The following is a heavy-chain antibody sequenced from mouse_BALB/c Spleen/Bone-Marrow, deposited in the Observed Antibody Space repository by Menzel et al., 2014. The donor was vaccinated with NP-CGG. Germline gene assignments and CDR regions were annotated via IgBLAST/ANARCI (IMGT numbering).Heavy chain of an antibody. CDR2: IDPANVNT. J-gene: IGHJ2*01. Sequence: VQLQQSGAELVKPGASVKLSCTASGFNIKDTYMHWGKQRPEQGLEWIGRIDPANVNTKYDPKFQGKATITADTSSDTAYLQLSSLTSEDTAVYYCASYFYGYYFDYWGQGTALTVSS. D-gene: IGHD1-1*02. CDR3: ASYFYGYYFDY. V-gene: IGHV14-3*02. CDR1: GFNIKDTY.